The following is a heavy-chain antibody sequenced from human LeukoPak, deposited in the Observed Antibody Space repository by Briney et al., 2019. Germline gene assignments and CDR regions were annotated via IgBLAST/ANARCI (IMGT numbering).Heavy chain of an antibody. V-gene: IGHV4-59*08. J-gene: IGHJ5*02. D-gene: IGHD4-11*01. CDR3: ARHNYYSNYGDWFDP. Sequence: TSETLSLTCTVSGGSMSNYYWSWIRQPPGKGLEWIGYIYYSGSTNYNPSLKSRVTISVDTSKNQFSLKLSSVTAADTAVYYCARHNYYSNYGDWFDPWGQGTLVTVSS. CDR2: IYYSGST. CDR1: GGSMSNYY.